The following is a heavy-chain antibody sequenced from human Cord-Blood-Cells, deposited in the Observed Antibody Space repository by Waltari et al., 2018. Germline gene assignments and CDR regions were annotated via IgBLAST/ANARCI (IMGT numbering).Heavy chain of an antibody. D-gene: IGHD2-2*01. Sequence: QLQLQESGTGLVKPSETLSLTCTVPGGSISSSSYYWGWIRQPPGKGLEWIGSIYYSGGTYHNPSLKGRFTISVDTSKDQFSRKLGSVTAADTAVYYCARRTVVPAAITAFDIWGQGTMVTVSS. J-gene: IGHJ3*02. CDR3: ARRTVVPAAITAFDI. CDR2: IYYSGGT. CDR1: GGSISSSSYY. V-gene: IGHV4-39*01.